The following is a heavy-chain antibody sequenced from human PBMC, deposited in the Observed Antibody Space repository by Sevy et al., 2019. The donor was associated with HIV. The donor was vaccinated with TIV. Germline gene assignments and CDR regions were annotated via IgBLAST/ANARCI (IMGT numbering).Heavy chain of an antibody. D-gene: IGHD3-22*01. CDR1: EFTFSSYE. CDR3: AGGVVIGTTFDY. CDR2: ISSSGSLI. J-gene: IGHJ4*02. Sequence: GGSPRLSCAASEFTFSSYEMNWVRQAPGKGLEWVSYISSSGSLIYYADSVKGRFTISRDNAKNSLYLQMNSPRAEDTAVYYCAGGVVIGTTFDYWGQGTLVTVSS. V-gene: IGHV3-48*03.